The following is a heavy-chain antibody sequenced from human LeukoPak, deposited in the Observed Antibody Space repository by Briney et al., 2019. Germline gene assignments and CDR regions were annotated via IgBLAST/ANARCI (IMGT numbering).Heavy chain of an antibody. CDR2: LNPNSGGT. J-gene: IGHJ6*02. CDR3: ASTYHYDSSGYYQDYYGMDV. D-gene: IGHD3-22*01. V-gene: IGHV1-2*04. CDR1: GYTFTGYY. Sequence: ASVKVSCKASGYTFTGYYMHWVRQAPGQGLEWMGWLNPNSGGTNYAQKFQGWVTMTRDTSISTAYMELSRLRSDDTAVYYCASTYHYDSSGYYQDYYGMDVWGQGTTVTVSS.